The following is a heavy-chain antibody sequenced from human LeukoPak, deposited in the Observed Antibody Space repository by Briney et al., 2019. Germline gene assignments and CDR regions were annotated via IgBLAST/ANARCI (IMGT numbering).Heavy chain of an antibody. Sequence: SETLSLTCTVSGGSISSGGYYWSWIRQHPGKGLEWIGYIYYSGSTNYNPSLKSRVTISVDTSKNQFSLKLSSVTAADTAVYYCARSYCSGGSCYRAFDIWGQGTMVTVSS. V-gene: IGHV4-61*08. CDR3: ARSYCSGGSCYRAFDI. J-gene: IGHJ3*02. CDR1: GGSISSGGYY. D-gene: IGHD2-15*01. CDR2: IYYSGST.